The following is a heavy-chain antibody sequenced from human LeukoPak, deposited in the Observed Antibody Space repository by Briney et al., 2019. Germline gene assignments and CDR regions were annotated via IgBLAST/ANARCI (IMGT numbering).Heavy chain of an antibody. V-gene: IGHV1-2*04. CDR1: GYTFTGYY. J-gene: IGHJ6*02. D-gene: IGHD6-19*01. CDR3: AREGGLAVAGTGYYYYGMDV. Sequence: ASVKVSCKASGYTFTGYYMHWVRQAPGQGLEWMGWINPNSGDTNYAQKFQGWVSMTRDTSISTAYMELGRLKSDDTAVYYCAREGGLAVAGTGYYYYGMDVWGQGTTVIVSS. CDR2: INPNSGDT.